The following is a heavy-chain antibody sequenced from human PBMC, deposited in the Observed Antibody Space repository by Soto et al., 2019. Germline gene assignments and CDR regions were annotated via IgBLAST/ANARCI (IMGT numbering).Heavy chain of an antibody. D-gene: IGHD5-12*01. CDR1: GFSLSSSSYY. CDR2: IYYSGST. CDR3: ARRRDGYNPIFDY. J-gene: IGHJ4*02. V-gene: IGHV4-39*01. Sequence: SETLSLTCTVSGFSLSSSSYYWGWIRPPPGKGLEWIGSIYYSGSTYYNPSLKSRVTISVDTSKNQFSLKLSSVTAADTAVYYCARRRDGYNPIFDYWGQGTLVTVSS.